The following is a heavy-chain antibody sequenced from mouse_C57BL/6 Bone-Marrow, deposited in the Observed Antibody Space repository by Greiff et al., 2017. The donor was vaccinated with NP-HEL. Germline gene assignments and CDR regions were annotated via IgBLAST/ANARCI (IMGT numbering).Heavy chain of an antibody. J-gene: IGHJ4*01. CDR2: IYPGDGDT. Sequence: QVQLQQSGPELVKPGASVKISCKASGYAFSSSWMNWVKQRPGKGLEWIGRIYPGDGDTNYNGKFKGTATLTADTSSSTAYMQLSSLTSEDSAVYFCAIRLLLRRAYYAMYYWGQGTSVTVSS. V-gene: IGHV1-82*01. D-gene: IGHD2-3*01. CDR3: AIRLLLRRAYYAMYY. CDR1: GYAFSSSW.